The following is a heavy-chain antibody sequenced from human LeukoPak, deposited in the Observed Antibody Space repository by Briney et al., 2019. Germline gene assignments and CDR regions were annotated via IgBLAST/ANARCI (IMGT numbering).Heavy chain of an antibody. CDR3: AREGGIAVAGFDY. J-gene: IGHJ4*02. V-gene: IGHV1-69*05. Sequence: SVKVSCKASGGTFSSYAISWVRQAPGQGLEWMGGIIPIFGTANYAQKFQGRVTITTDESTSTAYMELSSLRSEDTAVYYCAREGGIAVAGFDYWGQGTLVTVSS. CDR1: GGTFSSYA. D-gene: IGHD6-19*01. CDR2: IIPIFGTA.